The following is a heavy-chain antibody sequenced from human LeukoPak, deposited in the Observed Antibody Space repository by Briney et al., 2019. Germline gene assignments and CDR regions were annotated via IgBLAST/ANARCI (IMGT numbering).Heavy chain of an antibody. CDR2: ISGSGGTT. D-gene: IGHD1-14*01. CDR3: AKVSGGGLYYDGMDV. V-gene: IGHV3-23*01. CDR1: GFTLSSFG. J-gene: IGHJ6*02. Sequence: GGSLRLSCAASGFTLSSFGMSWVRQAPGKGLEWVSVISGSGGTTYYADSVKGRFTISRDSSKNTLYLQMNSLRAEDTAVYYCAKVSGGGLYYDGMDVWGQGTTVTVSS.